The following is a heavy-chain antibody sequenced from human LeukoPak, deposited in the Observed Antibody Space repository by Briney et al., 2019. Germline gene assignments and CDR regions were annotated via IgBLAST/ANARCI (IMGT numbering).Heavy chain of an antibody. CDR1: GFTFRSYA. CDR3: AKVSWDSTVGDY. Sequence: QAAGSLRLSCAASGFTFRSYAMSWVRQAPGKGLEWVSAISGSGGSTWYADSVKGRFTFSRDNSKNTLYLQTNSLRAEDTAVYYCAKVSWDSTVGDYWGQGTLVTVSS. CDR2: ISGSGGST. D-gene: IGHD2-2*01. J-gene: IGHJ4*02. V-gene: IGHV3-23*01.